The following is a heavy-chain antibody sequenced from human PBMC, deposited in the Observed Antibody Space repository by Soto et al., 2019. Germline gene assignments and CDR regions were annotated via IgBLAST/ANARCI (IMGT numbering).Heavy chain of an antibody. J-gene: IGHJ4*01. V-gene: IGHV4-59*08. CDR3: ARQGENDYFDF. Sequence: PSETLSLTCPVSSPSPNKYFLGWVRPPPGKELEWVGCICASGSTNYNHSLTSRVTMSIDTSKNQFSLNLSSMTAADTAIYYCARQGENDYFDFWGQGAMVTVSS. D-gene: IGHD3-16*01. CDR1: SPSPNKYF. CDR2: ICASGST.